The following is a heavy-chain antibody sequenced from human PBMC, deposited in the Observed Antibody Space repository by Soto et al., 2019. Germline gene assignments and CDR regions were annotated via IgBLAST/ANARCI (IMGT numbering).Heavy chain of an antibody. Sequence: GGSLRLSCAASGFTFSSYAMSWVRQAPGKGLEWVSAISGSGGSTYYADSVKGRFTISRDNSKNTLYLQMNSLRAEDTAVYYCAKGGAVAGRGGRDYYYYGMDVWGQGTTVTVSS. CDR1: GFTFSSYA. D-gene: IGHD6-19*01. J-gene: IGHJ6*02. V-gene: IGHV3-23*01. CDR2: ISGSGGST. CDR3: AKGGAVAGRGGRDYYYYGMDV.